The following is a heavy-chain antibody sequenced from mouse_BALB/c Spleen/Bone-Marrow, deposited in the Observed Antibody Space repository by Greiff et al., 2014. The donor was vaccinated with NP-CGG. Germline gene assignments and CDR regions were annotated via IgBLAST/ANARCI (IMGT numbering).Heavy chain of an antibody. Sequence: QVQLKQSGPGLVGPSQSLSITCPVSGFSLTDCGVSWIRQPPGKGLEWLGVIWGGGITYYNSTLKSRLSISKDNSKSQVFLKMNSLQTDDTAMYYCAKHDTTVVLDYWGQGTTLTVSS. CDR2: IWGGGIT. J-gene: IGHJ2*01. CDR1: GFSLTDCG. V-gene: IGHV2-6-5*01. D-gene: IGHD1-1*01. CDR3: AKHDTTVVLDY.